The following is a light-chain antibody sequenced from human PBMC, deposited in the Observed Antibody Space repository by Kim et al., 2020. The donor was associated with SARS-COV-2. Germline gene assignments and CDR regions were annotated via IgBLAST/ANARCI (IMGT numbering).Light chain of an antibody. V-gene: IGLV1-44*01. Sequence: GQSVTICFSGSNSNFGSNPVNWYQQLPGTAPKVLLYHNYQRPSGVPDRFSGSKSGTSVFLAISGLQSDDEAHYYCASWDDSLNGVVFGGGTKVTVL. CDR3: ASWDDSLNGVV. CDR2: HNY. J-gene: IGLJ3*02. CDR1: NSNFGSNP.